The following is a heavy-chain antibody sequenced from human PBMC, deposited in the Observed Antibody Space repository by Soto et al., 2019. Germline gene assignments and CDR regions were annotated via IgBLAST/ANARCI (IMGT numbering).Heavy chain of an antibody. CDR2: INAGNGNT. D-gene: IGHD3-10*01. J-gene: IGHJ3*02. V-gene: IGHV1-3*01. CDR3: ARDDYYGSGSGGTFDI. Sequence: ASVKVSCKASGYTFTSYAMHWVRQAPGQRLEWMGWINAGNGNTKYSQKFQGRVTITRDTSASTAYMELSSLRSEDTAAYYCARDDYYGSGSGGTFDIWGQGTMVTVSS. CDR1: GYTFTSYA.